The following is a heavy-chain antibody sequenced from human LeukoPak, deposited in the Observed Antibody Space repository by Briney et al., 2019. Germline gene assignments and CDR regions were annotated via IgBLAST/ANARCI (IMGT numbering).Heavy chain of an antibody. CDR2: INHSGST. Sequence: SETLSLTCAVYGGSFSGHRWTWIRQPPGKGLEWIGEINHSGSTNSNPSLKSRVTISVDTSKNQFSLKLTSVTAADTAVYYCANQYYDILTASAEYFQHWGQGTLVTVSS. CDR1: GGSFSGHR. J-gene: IGHJ1*01. D-gene: IGHD3-9*01. V-gene: IGHV4-34*01. CDR3: ANQYYDILTASAEYFQH.